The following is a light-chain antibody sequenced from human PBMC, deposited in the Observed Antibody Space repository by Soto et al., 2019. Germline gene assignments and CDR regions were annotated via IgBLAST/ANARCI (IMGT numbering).Light chain of an antibody. V-gene: IGKV3-20*01. Sequence: EIVLTQSPCTLSLSPGERATLSCRAIQSVRSNCLAWYQHKPGQAPRLLIYGTSSRATDIPDRFTGSGSGTDFTLTISRLEPEDFAVYSCQQYGRPPQTFGQGTKVDIK. CDR3: QQYGRPPQT. CDR2: GTS. CDR1: QSVRSNC. J-gene: IGKJ1*01.